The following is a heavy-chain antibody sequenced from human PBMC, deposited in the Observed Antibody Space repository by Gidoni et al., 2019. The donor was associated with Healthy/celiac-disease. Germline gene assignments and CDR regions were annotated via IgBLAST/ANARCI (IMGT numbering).Heavy chain of an antibody. Sequence: QVQLVESGGGVVQPGRSLRLSCAASGFTFSSYAMHWVRQAPGKGLEWVAVISYDGSNKYYADSVKGRFTISRDNSKNTLYLQMNSLRAEDTAVYYCARRSGATAKFDYWGQGTLVTVSS. J-gene: IGHJ4*02. V-gene: IGHV3-30*01. D-gene: IGHD1-26*01. CDR2: ISYDGSNK. CDR3: ARRSGATAKFDY. CDR1: GFTFSSYA.